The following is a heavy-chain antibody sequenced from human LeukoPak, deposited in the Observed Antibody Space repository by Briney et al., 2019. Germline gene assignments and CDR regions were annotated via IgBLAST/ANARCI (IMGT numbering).Heavy chain of an antibody. J-gene: IGHJ4*02. D-gene: IGHD4-11*01. CDR2: IYYSGST. CDR1: GGSIRSSYYY. V-gene: IGHV4-39*01. CDR3: ARLRLQYLNFDY. Sequence: PSETLSLTCTVSGGSIRSSYYYWGWIRQPPGKGLEWIGSIYYSGSTYYNLSLKSRVTISVDTSKNQFSLKLSSVTAADTAVYYCARLRLQYLNFDYWGQGTLVTVSS.